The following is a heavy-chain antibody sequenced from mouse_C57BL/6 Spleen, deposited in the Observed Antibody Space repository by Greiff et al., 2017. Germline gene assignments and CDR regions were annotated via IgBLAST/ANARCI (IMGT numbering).Heavy chain of an antibody. CDR2: ISAGGSYT. CDR3: ARYYYGSFFDY. V-gene: IGHV5-4*01. J-gene: IGHJ2*01. D-gene: IGHD1-1*01. Sequence: EVQRVESGGGLVKPGGSLKLSCAASGFAFSSSAMSWVRQTPEKRLEWVATISAGGSYTYYPGKVKGRFTLSRDNAKNNLYLQMSHLKSEDTAMYYCARYYYGSFFDYWGQGTTLTVSS. CDR1: GFAFSSSA.